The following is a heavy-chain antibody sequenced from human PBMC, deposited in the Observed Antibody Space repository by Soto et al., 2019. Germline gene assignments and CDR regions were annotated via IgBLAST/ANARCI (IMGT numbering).Heavy chain of an antibody. CDR1: GYTFTSYG. CDR3: ARGDRITMVRGVIAVDY. D-gene: IGHD3-10*01. V-gene: IGHV1-18*01. CDR2: ISAYNGST. Sequence: ASVKVSCKASGYTFTSYGISWVRQAPGQGFEWMGWISAYNGSTNYAQKFQGWVTMTRDTSISTAYMELSRLRSDDTAVYYCARGDRITMVRGVIAVDYWGQGTLVTVSS. J-gene: IGHJ4*02.